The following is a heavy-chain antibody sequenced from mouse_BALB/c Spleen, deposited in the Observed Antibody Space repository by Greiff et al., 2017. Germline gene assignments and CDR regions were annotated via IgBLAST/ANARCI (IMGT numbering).Heavy chain of an antibody. Sequence: DVQLQESGPGLVKPSQSLSLTCTVTGYSITSDYAWNWIRQFPGNKLEWMGYISYSGSTSYNPSLKSRISITRDTSKNQFFLQLNSVTTEDTATYYCARRGYGNYDGAYWGQGTLVTVSA. CDR3: ARRGYGNYDGAY. J-gene: IGHJ3*01. V-gene: IGHV3-2*02. D-gene: IGHD2-10*02. CDR2: ISYSGST. CDR1: GYSITSDYA.